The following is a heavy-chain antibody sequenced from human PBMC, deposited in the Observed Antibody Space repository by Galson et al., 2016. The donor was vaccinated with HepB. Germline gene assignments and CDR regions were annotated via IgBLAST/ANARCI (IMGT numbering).Heavy chain of an antibody. CDR1: GFSLSTVGVG. J-gene: IGHJ4*02. Sequence: PALVKPTQTLTLTCTFSGFSLSTVGVGVGWIRQPPGKALEWLALIYWDDDKRYTPSLKGRLTITKDTSKNQVVLTMTNLEPVDTATYYCAHSGSWIVHFDYWGQGTLVTVSS. V-gene: IGHV2-5*02. D-gene: IGHD1-26*01. CDR3: AHSGSWIVHFDY. CDR2: IYWDDDK.